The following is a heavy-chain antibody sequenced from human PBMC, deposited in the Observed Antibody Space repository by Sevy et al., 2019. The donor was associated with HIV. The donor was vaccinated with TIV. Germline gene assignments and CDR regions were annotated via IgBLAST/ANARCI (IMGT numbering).Heavy chain of an antibody. D-gene: IGHD3-22*01. J-gene: IGHJ4*02. Sequence: GGSLRLSCAASGFTFSNAWMSWVRQAPGKGLEWVGRIKSKTDGGKTDYAAPVKGRFTISRDDSKNTLYLQMNSLKTADTAVYYCTTDPGYYYDSSGYYSPYYFDYWGQGTLVTVSS. CDR3: TTDPGYYYDSSGYYSPYYFDY. V-gene: IGHV3-15*01. CDR1: GFTFSNAW. CDR2: IKSKTDGGKT.